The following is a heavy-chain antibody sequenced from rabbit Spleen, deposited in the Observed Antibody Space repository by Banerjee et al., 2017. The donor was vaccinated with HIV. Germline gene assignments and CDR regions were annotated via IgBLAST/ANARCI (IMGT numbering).Heavy chain of an antibody. V-gene: IGHV1S40*01. CDR3: ARDTSSSFSSYGMDL. Sequence: QSLEESGGDLVKPGASLTLTCTASGFSFSSNYWICWVRQAPGKGLEWIGCIYAGSGGSTYYASWAKGRFTISKTSSTTVTLQMTSLTAADTATYFCARDTSSSFSSYGMDLWGPGTLVTVS. D-gene: IGHD1-1*01. CDR2: IYAGSGGST. J-gene: IGHJ6*01. CDR1: GFSFSSNYW.